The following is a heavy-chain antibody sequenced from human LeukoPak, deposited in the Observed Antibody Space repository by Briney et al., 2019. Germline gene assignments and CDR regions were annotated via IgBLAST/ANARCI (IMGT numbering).Heavy chain of an antibody. V-gene: IGHV4-59*12. CDR2: IYYSGST. J-gene: IGHJ4*02. CDR1: GVSISSYY. CDR3: ARDRIAARPSFDY. Sequence: SETLSLTCTVSGVSISSYYWSWIRQPPGKGLEWIGYIYYSGSTNYNPSLKSRVTISVDTSKNQFSLKLSSVTAADTAVYYCARDRIAARPSFDYWGQGTLVTVSS. D-gene: IGHD6-6*01.